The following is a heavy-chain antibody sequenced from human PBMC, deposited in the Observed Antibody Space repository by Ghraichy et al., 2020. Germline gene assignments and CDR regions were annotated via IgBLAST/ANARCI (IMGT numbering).Heavy chain of an antibody. CDR3: AGPDSLALYSMDV. CDR2: IYYTGST. J-gene: IGHJ6*02. Sequence: SETLSLTCTVSGGSISSSSYYWAWIRQPPGKGLEWIGSIYYTGSTYYNPSLKSRVTISKDTSKNQFSLKLNSVTAADTAVYYCAGPDSLALYSMDVWGQGTTVTVSS. CDR1: GGSISSSSYY. D-gene: IGHD4-11*01. V-gene: IGHV4-39*01.